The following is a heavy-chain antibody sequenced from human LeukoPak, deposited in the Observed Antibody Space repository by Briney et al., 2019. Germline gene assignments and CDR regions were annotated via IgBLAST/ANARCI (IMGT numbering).Heavy chain of an antibody. D-gene: IGHD1-26*01. CDR2: IIPIFGTA. Sequence: SVKVSCKASGGTFSSYAISWVRQAPGQGLEWMGGIIPIFGTANYAQKFQGRVTIITDESTSTAYMELSSLRSEDTAVYYCARGGVGASSPWFGPWGQGTLVTVSS. CDR3: ARGGVGASSPWFGP. V-gene: IGHV1-69*05. J-gene: IGHJ5*02. CDR1: GGTFSSYA.